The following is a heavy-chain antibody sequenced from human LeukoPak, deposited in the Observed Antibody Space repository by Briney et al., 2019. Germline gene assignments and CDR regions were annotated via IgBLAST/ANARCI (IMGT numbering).Heavy chain of an antibody. D-gene: IGHD3-22*01. CDR3: ARGYYDSSGESFDH. Sequence: PGGSLRISCAASGFSFSSYEMNWVRQAPGKGLEWVSYISSSGSSKYYADSVKGRFTISRDNGKNSLYLQMNSLRGEDTAVYYCARGYYDSSGESFDHWGQGALVTVSS. V-gene: IGHV3-48*03. CDR2: ISSSGSSK. J-gene: IGHJ4*02. CDR1: GFSFSSYE.